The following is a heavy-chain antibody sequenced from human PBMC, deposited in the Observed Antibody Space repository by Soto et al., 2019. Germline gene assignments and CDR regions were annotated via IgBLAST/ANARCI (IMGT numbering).Heavy chain of an antibody. V-gene: IGHV4-30-2*01. D-gene: IGHD3-10*01. CDR1: GGSIISGGYS. J-gene: IGHJ4*02. Sequence: QLQLQESGSGLVKPSQTLSLTCAVSGGSIISGGYSWSWIRQPPGKGLQWIGHIYEGGNTYYTPSLESRVAISTDKSKNQFSLILTSVTVADAAIYYCARGFQYWLPTFDWGQGTLVTVS. CDR2: IYEGGNT. CDR3: ARGFQYWLPTFD.